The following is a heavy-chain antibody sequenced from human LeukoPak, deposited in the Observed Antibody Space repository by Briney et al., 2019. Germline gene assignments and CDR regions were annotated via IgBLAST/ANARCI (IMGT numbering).Heavy chain of an antibody. Sequence: TSETLSLTCTVSGGSISNYYWSWIRQPPGQGLEWFGYIYYSGSTNYNPSLKSRVTISVDTSKNQFSLKLNSVTAADTAVYYCARTTEDCSSTSCYQYWFDPWGQGTLVTVSS. CDR1: GGSISNYY. CDR2: IYYSGST. CDR3: ARTTEDCSSTSCYQYWFDP. D-gene: IGHD2-2*01. V-gene: IGHV4-59*01. J-gene: IGHJ5*02.